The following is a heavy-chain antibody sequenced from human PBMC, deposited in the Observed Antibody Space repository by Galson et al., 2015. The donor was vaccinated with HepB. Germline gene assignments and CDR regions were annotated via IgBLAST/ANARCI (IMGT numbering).Heavy chain of an antibody. J-gene: IGHJ3*02. V-gene: IGHV1-24*01. CDR2: FDPEDGET. Sequence: SVKVSCKVSGYTLTELPMHWVRQAPGKGLEWMGGFDPEDGETIYAQKFQGRVTMTEDTSTDTAYMELSSLRAEDTAGYYCATAFWALVYYDSSGPRGGAFDIWGQGTMVTVSS. D-gene: IGHD3-22*01. CDR1: GYTLTELP. CDR3: ATAFWALVYYDSSGPRGGAFDI.